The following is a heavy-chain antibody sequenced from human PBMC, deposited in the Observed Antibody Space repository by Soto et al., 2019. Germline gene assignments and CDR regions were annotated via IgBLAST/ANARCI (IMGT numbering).Heavy chain of an antibody. CDR3: ARAGYYYEVDY. J-gene: IGHJ4*02. CDR1: GGSISSGGYS. D-gene: IGHD3-22*01. V-gene: IGHV4-30-2*01. CDR2: IYHSGST. Sequence: PSETLSLTCAVSGGSISSGGYSWSWIRQPPGKGLEWIGYIYHSGSTYYNPSLKSRVTISVDRSKNQFSLKLSSVTAADTAVYYCARAGYYYEVDYWGQGTLVTSPQ.